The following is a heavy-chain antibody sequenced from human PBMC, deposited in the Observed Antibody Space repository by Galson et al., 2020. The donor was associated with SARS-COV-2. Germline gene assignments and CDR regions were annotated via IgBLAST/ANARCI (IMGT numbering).Heavy chain of an antibody. Sequence: GGSLRLSGAASGFNFSSYDMHWVRQAPGKGLEWVALMSFDESDEYYPDSVKGRFTISRDNSKNTLYLQMNSLRTEDTAVYYCAKARSFWAFGGYAPDAFDIWGQGTMVTVSS. CDR2: MSFDESDE. V-gene: IGHV3-30*18. CDR1: GFNFSSYD. CDR3: AKARSFWAFGGYAPDAFDI. J-gene: IGHJ3*02. D-gene: IGHD5-12*01.